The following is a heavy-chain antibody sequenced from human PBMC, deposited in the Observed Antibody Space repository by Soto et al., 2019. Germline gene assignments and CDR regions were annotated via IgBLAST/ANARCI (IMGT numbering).Heavy chain of an antibody. Sequence: QVQLVQSGAEVKKPGASVKVSCKASGYTFTSYGISWVRQAPGQGLEWMGWISAYNGNTYYAQKLQGRVTMTTDTSTSTAYMELRSLRSDDTAVYYCARRRWLRFRHYYYYYMDVWGKGTTVTVSS. CDR2: ISAYNGNT. D-gene: IGHD5-12*01. V-gene: IGHV1-18*01. CDR1: GYTFTSYG. J-gene: IGHJ6*03. CDR3: ARRRWLRFRHYYYYYMDV.